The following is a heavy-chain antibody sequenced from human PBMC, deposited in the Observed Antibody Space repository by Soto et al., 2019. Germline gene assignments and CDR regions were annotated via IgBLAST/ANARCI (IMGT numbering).Heavy chain of an antibody. CDR1: AIPFNTYG. J-gene: IGHJ4*02. V-gene: IGHV3-23*01. Sequence: SLGLSCAASAIPFNTYGVTWVRQAPVKGREWVSAISGSGGSTYYADSVNGRVTISRDNSKNTQYLQMNSLSAEDAAVYYGAKVPFSPRSGFPGFDYWGQGTLVTVSS. CDR3: AKVPFSPRSGFPGFDY. D-gene: IGHD3-3*01. CDR2: ISGSGGST.